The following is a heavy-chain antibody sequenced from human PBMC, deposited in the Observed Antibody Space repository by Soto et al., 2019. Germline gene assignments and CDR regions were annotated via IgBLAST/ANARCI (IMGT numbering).Heavy chain of an antibody. V-gene: IGHV3-7*04. CDR1: GFTFSSYW. CDR2: IKQDGSEK. CDR3: ARDGYILTQGGYAGESYYYGMDV. Sequence: GGSLRLSCAASGFTFSSYWMSWVRQAPGKGLEWVANIKQDGSEKYYVDSVKGRFTISRDNAKNSLYLQMNSLRAEDTAVYYCARDGYILTQGGYAGESYYYGMDVWGQGTTVTVSS. J-gene: IGHJ6*02. D-gene: IGHD6-25*01.